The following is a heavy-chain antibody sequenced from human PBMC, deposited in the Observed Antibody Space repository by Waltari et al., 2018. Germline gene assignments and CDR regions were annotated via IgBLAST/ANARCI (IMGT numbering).Heavy chain of an antibody. CDR2: IKPDGSEK. D-gene: IGHD3-10*01. CDR3: ARDSGSTRVRGVTGLDAFDI. Sequence: EVQLVESGGGLVQPGRSLRLSCAASGFTFDDYAMHWVRQAPGKGLESVANIKPDGSEKYYGDSVKGRFTISRDDAKNSLYLQMNSLRAEDTAVYYCARDSGSTRVRGVTGLDAFDIWGQGTMVTVSS. J-gene: IGHJ3*02. V-gene: IGHV3-7*03. CDR1: GFTFDDYA.